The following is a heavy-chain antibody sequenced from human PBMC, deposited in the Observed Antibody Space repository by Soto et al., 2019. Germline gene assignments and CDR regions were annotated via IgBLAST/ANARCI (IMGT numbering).Heavy chain of an antibody. CDR1: RYTFSSYG. Sequence: GASVKVSCKASRYTFSSYGITWVRQAPVQGLEWMGWISVYSGKTSYAQKLQDRVTMSTDTSTSTAYMELRSLRSDDTAFYYCARSAMAGDYYYYGMDVWGRGTTVTVSS. V-gene: IGHV1-18*04. CDR3: ARSAMAGDYYYYGMDV. CDR2: ISVYSGKT. D-gene: IGHD6-19*01. J-gene: IGHJ6*02.